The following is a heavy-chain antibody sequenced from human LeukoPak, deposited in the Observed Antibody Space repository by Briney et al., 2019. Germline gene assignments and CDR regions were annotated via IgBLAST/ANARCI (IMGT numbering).Heavy chain of an antibody. CDR1: GFTFSHFW. CDR3: AREDGYCSGGNCYSYFDS. V-gene: IGHV3-7*01. D-gene: IGHD2-15*01. J-gene: IGHJ4*02. CDR2: IKKTGSET. Sequence: GGSLRLPCAASGFTFSHFWMSWVRQAPGKGLEWVAYIKKTGSETYYVDSVKGRFTITRDNTRNSLFLQMYSLRAEDTAVYFCAREDGYCSGGNCYSYFDSWGQGTLVTVSS.